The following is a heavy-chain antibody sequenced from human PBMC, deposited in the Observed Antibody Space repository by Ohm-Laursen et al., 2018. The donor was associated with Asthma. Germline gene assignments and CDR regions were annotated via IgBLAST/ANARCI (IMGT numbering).Heavy chain of an antibody. CDR1: GYTFTSYY. CDR3: ARVGSSGWYLDY. J-gene: IGHJ4*02. Sequence: ASVKVSCKASGYTFTSYYMHWVRQAPGQGLEWMGRINPNSGGTNYAQKFQGRVTMTRDTSISTAYMELSRLRSDDTAVYYCARVGSSGWYLDYWGQGTLVTVSS. D-gene: IGHD6-19*01. V-gene: IGHV1-2*06. CDR2: INPNSGGT.